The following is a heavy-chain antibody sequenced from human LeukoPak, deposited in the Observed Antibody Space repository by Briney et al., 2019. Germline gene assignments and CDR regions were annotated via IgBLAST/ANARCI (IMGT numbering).Heavy chain of an antibody. J-gene: IGHJ5*02. Sequence: PGGSLRLSCAASGFTFSTYAMSWVRQAPGKGLEWVSAINGIGGSTYYADSVKGRFTISRDNSKNTLYLQMNSLRAEDTAVYYCARDPGYCSGGSCVNRFDPWGQGTLVTVSS. D-gene: IGHD2-15*01. CDR3: ARDPGYCSGGSCVNRFDP. CDR2: INGIGGST. CDR1: GFTFSTYA. V-gene: IGHV3-23*01.